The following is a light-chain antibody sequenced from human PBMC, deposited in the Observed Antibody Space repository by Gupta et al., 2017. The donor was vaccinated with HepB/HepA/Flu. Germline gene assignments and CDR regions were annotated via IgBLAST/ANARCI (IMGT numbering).Light chain of an antibody. CDR2: TKN. Sequence: QSVLTQPPSASGTPGQRVTISCSGSNSNIGRNTVNWYQQLPGTAPKLLIYTKNQRPSGVPERFSGSESGTSASLAISGLQAEDEADYYCAAWDDSLNGVVFGGGTKLTVL. CDR1: NSNIGRNT. J-gene: IGLJ2*01. CDR3: AAWDDSLNGVV. V-gene: IGLV1-44*01.